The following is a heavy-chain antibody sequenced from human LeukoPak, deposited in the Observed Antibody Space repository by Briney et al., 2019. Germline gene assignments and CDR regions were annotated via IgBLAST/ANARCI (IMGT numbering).Heavy chain of an antibody. CDR3: ARERGQGYSYGYGDY. CDR1: GFTFSGYW. Sequence: GGSLRLSCAASGFTFSGYWMSWVRQAPGKGLEWVANIKQDGSEKSYVASVKGRFTISRDNAKNSLYLQTNSLRAEDTAVYYCARERGQGYSYGYGDYWGQGTLVTVSS. CDR2: IKQDGSEK. J-gene: IGHJ4*02. D-gene: IGHD5-18*01. V-gene: IGHV3-7*01.